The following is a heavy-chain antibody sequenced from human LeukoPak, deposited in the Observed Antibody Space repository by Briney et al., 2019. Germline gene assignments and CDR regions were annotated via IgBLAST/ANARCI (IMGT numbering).Heavy chain of an antibody. CDR1: GFTFSSYA. Sequence: GGSLRLSCAASGFTFSSYAMSWVRQAPGKGLEWVSAISGSGGSTYYADSVKGRFTISRDNSKNTLYLQMNSLRAEDTAVYYCANHPRPYPPTEHDYWGQGTLVTVSS. D-gene: IGHD1-14*01. J-gene: IGHJ4*02. V-gene: IGHV3-23*01. CDR2: ISGSGGST. CDR3: ANHPRPYPPTEHDY.